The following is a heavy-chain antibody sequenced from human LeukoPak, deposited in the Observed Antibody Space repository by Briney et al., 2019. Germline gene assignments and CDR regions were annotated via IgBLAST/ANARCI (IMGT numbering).Heavy chain of an antibody. CDR1: GFAFSHYW. D-gene: IGHD2-2*01. CDR3: ARQYCSSTSCHYGMDV. J-gene: IGHJ6*02. CDR2: IKQDGSEK. V-gene: IGHV3-7*03. Sequence: GGSLRLSCAASGFAFSHYWMSWVRQAPGKGLEWVANIKQDGSEKYYVDSVKGRFTISRDSAKNSLYLQMNSLRAEDTAVYYCARQYCSSTSCHYGMDVWGQGTTVTVSS.